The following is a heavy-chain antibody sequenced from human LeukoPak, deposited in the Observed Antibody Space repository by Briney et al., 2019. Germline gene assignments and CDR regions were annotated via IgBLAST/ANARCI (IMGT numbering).Heavy chain of an antibody. Sequence: PGGSLRLSCAASGFTFSSYAMSWVRQAPGKGLEWVANIKQNGGENYYVDSVKGRFTISRDNAKNSVYLQMNSLRAEDTAVYYCARDLGPELPFDYWGQGTLVTVSS. D-gene: IGHD3-10*01. V-gene: IGHV3-7*01. CDR2: IKQNGGEN. CDR3: ARDLGPELPFDY. CDR1: GFTFSSYA. J-gene: IGHJ4*02.